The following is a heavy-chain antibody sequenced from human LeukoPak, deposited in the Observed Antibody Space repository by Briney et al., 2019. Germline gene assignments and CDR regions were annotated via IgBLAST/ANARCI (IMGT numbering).Heavy chain of an antibody. V-gene: IGHV5-51*01. Sequence: GESLKISCKGSGYRFTNYWIAWVRQMPGKGLEWMGIIYPGDSDIRYSPSFQGQVTISADKSINTAYLQWSSLKASDTAMYYCARQGIVVASTRGFDYWGQGTLVTVSS. J-gene: IGHJ4*02. D-gene: IGHD6-13*01. CDR1: GYRFTNYW. CDR2: IYPGDSDI. CDR3: ARQGIVVASTRGFDY.